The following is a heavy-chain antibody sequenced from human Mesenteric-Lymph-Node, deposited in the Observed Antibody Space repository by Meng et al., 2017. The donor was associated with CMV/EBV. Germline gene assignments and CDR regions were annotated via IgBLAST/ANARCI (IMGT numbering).Heavy chain of an antibody. CDR2: ITPYNGQT. D-gene: IGHD1-20*01. CDR1: GYTFTSYY. Sequence: ASVKVSCKASGYTFTSYYMHWVRQASGQGLEWVGWITPYNGQTEFEQKFQGRVTMTTDTPTSTVYMELGSLSSDDTAVYYCARVYNWNNFYFYAMDVWGQGTTVTVSS. J-gene: IGHJ6*02. CDR3: ARVYNWNNFYFYAMDV. V-gene: IGHV1-18*04.